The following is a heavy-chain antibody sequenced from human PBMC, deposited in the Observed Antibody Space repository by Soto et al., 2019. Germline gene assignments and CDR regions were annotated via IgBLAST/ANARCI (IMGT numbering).Heavy chain of an antibody. D-gene: IGHD3-3*01. CDR1: GGSISSGGYY. Sequence: QVQLQGSGPRLVKPSQTLSLTCTVSGGSISSGGYYWAWIRQHPGKGLEWIGYIYYSGTTYYNPSLQIRLTISVDTSKNQCCLKVTSVTAADTAVYYCARAPCWSGYRYGMDVWGQGTTVTVSS. J-gene: IGHJ6*02. CDR3: ARAPCWSGYRYGMDV. V-gene: IGHV4-31*03. CDR2: IYYSGTT.